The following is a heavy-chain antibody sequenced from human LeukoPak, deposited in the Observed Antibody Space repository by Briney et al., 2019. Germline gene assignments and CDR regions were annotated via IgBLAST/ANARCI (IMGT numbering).Heavy chain of an antibody. CDR1: GDSVSSNSAA. V-gene: IGHV6-1*01. CDR3: VRNYYGSGSRDVSFDY. CDR2: TYYRSKWYN. J-gene: IGHJ4*02. D-gene: IGHD3-10*01. Sequence: SQTLSLTCAISGDSVSSNSAAWNWIRQSPSRGLEWLGRTYYRSKWYNDYAVSVKSRITINPDTSKNQFSLQLNSVTPEDTAVYYCVRNYYGSGSRDVSFDYWGQGTLVTVSS.